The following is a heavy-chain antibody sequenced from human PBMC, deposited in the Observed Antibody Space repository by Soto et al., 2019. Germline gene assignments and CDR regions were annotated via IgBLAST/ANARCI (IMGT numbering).Heavy chain of an antibody. V-gene: IGHV6-1*01. CDR3: ARSAARPFRIDY. CDR2: TYYRSKWYH. Sequence: SETLSLTCAISGDTVSSNSAAWNWIRQSPSRGLEWLGRTYYRSKWYHDYAVYVKSRITINPATSKNQFSLQLNSLTPGDTAVYYCARSAARPFRIDYWGQGTLVTVSS. CDR1: GDTVSSNSAA. J-gene: IGHJ4*02. D-gene: IGHD6-6*01.